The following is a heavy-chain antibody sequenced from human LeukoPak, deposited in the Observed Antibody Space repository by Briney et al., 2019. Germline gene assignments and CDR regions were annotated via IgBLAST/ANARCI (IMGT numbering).Heavy chain of an antibody. D-gene: IGHD1-26*01. CDR1: GFSFRDFG. CDR3: AKWEGTRQFYFGY. Sequence: GGSLRLSCAVSGFSFRDFGFHWVRQAPGKGHEWVAVTWYDESQRYYADSVKGRFTISKDNSKNTLYLEMNSLRVEDTAVYYCAKWEGTRQFYFGYWGQGALVTVAS. J-gene: IGHJ4*02. CDR2: TWYDESQR. V-gene: IGHV3-33*06.